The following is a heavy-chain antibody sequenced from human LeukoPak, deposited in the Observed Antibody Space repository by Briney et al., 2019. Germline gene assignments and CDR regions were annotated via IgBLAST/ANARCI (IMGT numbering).Heavy chain of an antibody. CDR2: IYYSGST. CDR1: AASISSYY. Sequence: SQTLSLTRTVSAASISSYYWSWIRQPPGKGLGWIGYIYYSGSTNYNPSLKSRVTISVDTSKNQFSLKLSSVTAADTAVYYCASDLYYDSSGYYYDRVDWGQGTLVTVSS. J-gene: IGHJ4*02. V-gene: IGHV4-59*12. CDR3: ASDLYYDSSGYYYDRVD. D-gene: IGHD3-22*01.